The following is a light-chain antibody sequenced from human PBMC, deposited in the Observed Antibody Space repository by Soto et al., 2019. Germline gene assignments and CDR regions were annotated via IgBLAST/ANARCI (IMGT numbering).Light chain of an antibody. J-gene: IGLJ2*01. CDR3: ETWASNILV. V-gene: IGLV4-60*02. CDR2: LEGSESH. CDR1: SGDSSYI. Sequence: QPVLTQSSSASASLGSSVTLTCTLSSGDSSYIIAWHQQQPGKAPRYLMKLEGSESHNKGSGVPDRFSGSSSGADRYLTISSLQFEDEADYYCETWASNILVFGGGTKLTVL.